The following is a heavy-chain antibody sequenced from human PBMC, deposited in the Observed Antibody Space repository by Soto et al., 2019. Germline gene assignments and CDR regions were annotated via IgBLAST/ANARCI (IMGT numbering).Heavy chain of an antibody. Sequence: GESLNISCKGSGCSFAGNWMTCVRQKPGQRQERMGLIDTRESPTSYSPSFRGHVTIPATKSITTVFLQWSSLRDSGTAMHYCASQKYDSDTGRNFQYYFASSGQGTTV. D-gene: IGHD3-22*01. V-gene: IGHV5-10-1*01. CDR2: IDTRESPT. J-gene: IGHJ4*02. CDR1: GCSFAGNW. CDR3: ASQKYDSDTGRNFQYYFAS.